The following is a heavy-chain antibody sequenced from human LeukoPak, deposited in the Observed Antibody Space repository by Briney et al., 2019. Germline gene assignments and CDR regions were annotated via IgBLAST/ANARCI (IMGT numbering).Heavy chain of an antibody. Sequence: ASVKVSCKASGYTFTACYMHWVRQAPGQGLEWMGWINPNGGGTDSAQKFQGRVTMTRDTSISTAYMELSRLRSDDTAVYYCTRALRLGELSSNYYWGQGTLVTVSS. D-gene: IGHD3-16*02. J-gene: IGHJ4*02. CDR2: INPNGGGT. V-gene: IGHV1-2*02. CDR3: TRALRLGELSSNYY. CDR1: GYTFTACY.